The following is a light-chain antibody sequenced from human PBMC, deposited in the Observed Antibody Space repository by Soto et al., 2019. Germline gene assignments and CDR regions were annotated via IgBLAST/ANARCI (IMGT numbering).Light chain of an antibody. J-gene: IGLJ1*01. V-gene: IGLV1-47*01. Sequence: QSVLTQPPSASGTPGQRVTLSCSGRSSNIGSNYVYWYQQLPGTAPKLLIYRNNQRPSGVPDRFSGSKSGTSASLAISGLRSEDEADYYCAAWDDSLSGSYVFGTGTKLTVL. CDR2: RNN. CDR3: AAWDDSLSGSYV. CDR1: SSNIGSNY.